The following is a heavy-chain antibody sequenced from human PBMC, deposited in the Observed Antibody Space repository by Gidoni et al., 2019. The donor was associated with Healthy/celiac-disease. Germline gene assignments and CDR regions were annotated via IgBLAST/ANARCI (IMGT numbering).Heavy chain of an antibody. V-gene: IGHV3-21*01. CDR3: ARDPEYSSSFSSWGFDP. CDR2: ISSSSSYI. CDR1: GFPFSSYS. D-gene: IGHD6-13*01. Sequence: EVQLVESGGGLVKPGGSLRLSCAASGFPFSSYSMNWVRQAPGKGLEWVSSISSSSSYIYYADSVKGRFTISRDNAKNSLYLQMNSLRAEDTAVYYCARDPEYSSSFSSWGFDPWGQGTLVTVSS. J-gene: IGHJ5*02.